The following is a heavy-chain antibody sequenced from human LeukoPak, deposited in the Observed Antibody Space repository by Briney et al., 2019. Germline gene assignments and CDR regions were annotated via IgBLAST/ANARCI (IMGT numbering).Heavy chain of an antibody. CDR2: ISYDGSNK. D-gene: IGHD6-6*01. J-gene: IGHJ5*02. CDR1: GFTFSSYA. V-gene: IGHV3-30-3*01. CDR3: VKDHTTLGSSSPNWLDP. Sequence: PGRSLRLSCAASGFTFSSYAMHWVRQAPGKGLEWVAVISYDGSNKYYADSVKGRFTISRDNSKNTLYLQMNSLRADDTAVYYCVKDHTTLGSSSPNWLDPWGQGTLVTVSS.